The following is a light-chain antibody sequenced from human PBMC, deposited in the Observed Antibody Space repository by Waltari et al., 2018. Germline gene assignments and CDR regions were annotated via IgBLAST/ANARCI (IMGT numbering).Light chain of an antibody. Sequence: QSALTQPASVSGSPGQTLTISFPGTSSDSGGYHYVSWYQQHPGKAPKLMIYEVSNRPSGVSNRFSGSKSGNTASLTISGLQAEDEADYYCSSYTSSSTRVFGGGTKLTVL. CDR1: SSDSGGYHY. V-gene: IGLV2-14*01. CDR3: SSYTSSSTRV. J-gene: IGLJ3*02. CDR2: EVS.